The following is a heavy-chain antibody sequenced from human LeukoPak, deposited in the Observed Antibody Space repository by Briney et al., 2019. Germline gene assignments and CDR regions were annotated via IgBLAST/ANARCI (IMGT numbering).Heavy chain of an antibody. Sequence: ASVKVSCKASGYTFTSYYMHWVRQAPGQGLEWMGIINPSGGSTSYAQKFQGRVTMTRDTSTSTVYMELSGLRSEDTAVYYCATTGVSGSYCRLPDYWGQGTLVTVSS. CDR3: ATTGVSGSYCRLPDY. CDR2: INPSGGST. D-gene: IGHD3-10*01. V-gene: IGHV1-46*01. J-gene: IGHJ4*02. CDR1: GYTFTSYY.